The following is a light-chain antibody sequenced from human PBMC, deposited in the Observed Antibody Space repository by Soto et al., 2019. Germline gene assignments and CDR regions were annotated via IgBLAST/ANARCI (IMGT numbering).Light chain of an antibody. Sequence: EIVLTQSPATLSLSPGERATLSCRASQSVSSYLAWYQQKPGQAPRLLIYDASNRATGIPARFSGSGSGTYFTLSISTLEPEDFAVYYCQQRSTWPFTFGPGTKVDIK. CDR3: QQRSTWPFT. J-gene: IGKJ3*01. V-gene: IGKV3-11*01. CDR1: QSVSSY. CDR2: DAS.